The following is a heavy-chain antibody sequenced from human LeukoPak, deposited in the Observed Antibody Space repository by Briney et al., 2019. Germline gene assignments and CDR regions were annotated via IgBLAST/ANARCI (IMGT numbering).Heavy chain of an antibody. CDR3: ARALPHRRLMDTTMEQHWFDP. V-gene: IGHV1-46*01. CDR1: GYTFTSYG. J-gene: IGHJ5*02. Sequence: ASVKVSCKASGYTFTSYGISWVRQAPGQGLEWMGLINPSGGSTRYAQKFQGRVTMTRDMSTSTVYMELSSLRSEDTAVYYCARALPHRRLMDTTMEQHWFDPWGRGTLVTVSS. D-gene: IGHD5-18*01. CDR2: INPSGGST.